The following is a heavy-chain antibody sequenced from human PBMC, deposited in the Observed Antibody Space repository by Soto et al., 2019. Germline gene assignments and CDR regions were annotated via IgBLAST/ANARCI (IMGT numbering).Heavy chain of an antibody. Sequence: SLRLSCTASGFTFGDYAMSWFRQAPGKGLEWVGFIRSKAYGGTTEYAASVKGRFTISRDDSKSIAYLQMNSLKTEDTAVYYCTRDNPLYDYSNYADYYYDMDVWGKGTTVTVSS. J-gene: IGHJ6*03. CDR1: GFTFGDYA. CDR2: IRSKAYGGTT. V-gene: IGHV3-49*03. CDR3: TRDNPLYDYSNYADYYYDMDV. D-gene: IGHD4-4*01.